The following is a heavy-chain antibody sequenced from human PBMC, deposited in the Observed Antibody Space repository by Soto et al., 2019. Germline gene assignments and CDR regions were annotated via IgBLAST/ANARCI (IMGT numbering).Heavy chain of an antibody. J-gene: IGHJ6*02. D-gene: IGHD4-17*01. Sequence: QVQLVQSGAEVKKPGASVKVSCKASGYTFTSYDINWVRQATGQGLEWMGWMNPNSGNTGYAQKFKGRVTMTRNTSISTAYMELSSMRSEDTAVYYCARGRPNTVRVGRHYGMDVWGQGTTVTVSS. CDR2: MNPNSGNT. CDR1: GYTFTSYD. V-gene: IGHV1-8*01. CDR3: ARGRPNTVRVGRHYGMDV.